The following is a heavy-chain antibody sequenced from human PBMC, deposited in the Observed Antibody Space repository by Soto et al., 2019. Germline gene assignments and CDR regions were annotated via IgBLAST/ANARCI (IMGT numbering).Heavy chain of an antibody. J-gene: IGHJ4*02. Sequence: ASVKVSGKASGYTFTSYGISWVRQAPGQGLEWMGWISAYNGNANYAQKLQGRVTMTTDTSTSTAYMELRSLRSDDTAVYYCARDFVVPAARGPYYFDYWGQGTLVTVSS. V-gene: IGHV1-18*01. CDR1: GYTFTSYG. CDR3: ARDFVVPAARGPYYFDY. D-gene: IGHD2-2*01. CDR2: ISAYNGNA.